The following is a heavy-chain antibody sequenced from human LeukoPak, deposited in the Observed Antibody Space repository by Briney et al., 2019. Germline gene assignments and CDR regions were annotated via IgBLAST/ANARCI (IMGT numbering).Heavy chain of an antibody. V-gene: IGHV3-43*02. Sequence: PGGSLRLSCVASGFTFDEYAMHWVRQAPGKGLEWVSLISGNGGTTYYADSVKGRFTMSRDNSKNSLYLQMNSLRTEDTTFYYCAKDHFDSSGNDFDYWGQGTLVTVSP. CDR1: GFTFDEYA. CDR2: ISGNGGTT. CDR3: AKDHFDSSGNDFDY. D-gene: IGHD3-22*01. J-gene: IGHJ4*02.